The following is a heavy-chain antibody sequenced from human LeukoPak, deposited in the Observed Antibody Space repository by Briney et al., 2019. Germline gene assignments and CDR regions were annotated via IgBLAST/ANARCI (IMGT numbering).Heavy chain of an antibody. CDR3: ASQLWFGEQNWFDP. CDR1: GGSISSGGYS. Sequence: SETLSLTCAVSGGSISSGGYSWSWIRQPPGKGLEWIGYTYHSGSTYYNPSLKSRVTISVDRSKNQFSLKLSSVTAADTAVYYCASQLWFGEQNWFDPWGQETLVTVSS. D-gene: IGHD3-10*01. J-gene: IGHJ5*02. CDR2: TYHSGST. V-gene: IGHV4-30-2*01.